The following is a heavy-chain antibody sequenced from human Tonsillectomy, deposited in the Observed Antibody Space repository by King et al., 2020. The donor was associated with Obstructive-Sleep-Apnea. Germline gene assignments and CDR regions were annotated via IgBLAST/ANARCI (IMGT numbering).Heavy chain of an antibody. CDR1: GFSLSASGMR. CDR3: ARIASRNTGYDRYYFDF. D-gene: IGHD5-12*01. J-gene: IGHJ4*02. V-gene: IGHV2-70*04. CDR2: HALDDEK. Sequence: TLKESGPALGKPTQTLTLTCTFSGFSLSASGMRAGWIRHSPWKALEWLARHALDDEKKYRTSLQTLLTISKDTPKNPVVLTMTNIDPVDTSTYYCARIASRNTGYDRYYFDFWGQGTLVTVSS.